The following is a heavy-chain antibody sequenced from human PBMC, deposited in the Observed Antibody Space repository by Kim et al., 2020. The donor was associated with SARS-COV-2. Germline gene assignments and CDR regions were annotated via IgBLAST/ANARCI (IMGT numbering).Heavy chain of an antibody. D-gene: IGHD3-3*01. CDR1: GFTFSSYS. Sequence: GGSLRLSCAASGFTFSSYSMNWVRQAPGKGLEWVSYISSSSSTIYYADSVKGRFTISRDNAKNSLYLQMNSLRDEDTAVYYCARTYYDFWSGPLNWFDPWGQGTLVTVSS. J-gene: IGHJ5*02. V-gene: IGHV3-48*02. CDR2: ISSSSSTI. CDR3: ARTYYDFWSGPLNWFDP.